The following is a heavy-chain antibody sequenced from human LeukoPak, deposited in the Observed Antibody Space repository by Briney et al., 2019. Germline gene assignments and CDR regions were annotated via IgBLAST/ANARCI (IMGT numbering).Heavy chain of an antibody. V-gene: IGHV1-69*04. CDR3: ARVGYSGYDFDY. J-gene: IGHJ4*02. Sequence: SVKVSCKASGGTFSSYAISWVRQAPGQGLEWMGRIIPILGIANYAQKFQGRVTTTADKSTSTAYMELSSLRSEDTAVYYCARVGYSGYDFDYWGQGTLVTVSS. CDR1: GGTFSSYA. D-gene: IGHD5-12*01. CDR2: IIPILGIA.